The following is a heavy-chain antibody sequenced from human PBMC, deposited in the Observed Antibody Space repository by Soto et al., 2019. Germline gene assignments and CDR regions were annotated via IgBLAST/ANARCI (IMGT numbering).Heavy chain of an antibody. CDR3: ARVPGHKNSRGDY. J-gene: IGHJ4*02. V-gene: IGHV1-2*02. D-gene: IGHD3-10*01. CDR1: GYTFTHFY. Sequence: EASVKVSCKASGYTFTHFYIHWVRRAPGQGLEWMGLINPKTGDTNYAQKFRDRVSMTRDTSTDTVNMNLSSLRSDDTAVYYCARVPGHKNSRGDYWGQGTPVTDPS. CDR2: INPKTGDT.